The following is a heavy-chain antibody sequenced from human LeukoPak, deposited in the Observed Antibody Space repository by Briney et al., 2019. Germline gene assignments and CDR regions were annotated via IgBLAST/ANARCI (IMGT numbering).Heavy chain of an antibody. V-gene: IGHV4-30-2*01. CDR3: ARHGGNSLTSDAFDI. Sequence: PSQTLSLTCAVSGGSISSGGYSWSWIRQPPGKGLEWIGYIYHSGSTYYNPSLKSRVTISVDRSKNQFSLKLSSVTAADTAVYYCARHGGNSLTSDAFDIWGQGTMVTVSS. CDR1: GGSISSGGYS. J-gene: IGHJ3*02. CDR2: IYHSGST. D-gene: IGHD2-21*02.